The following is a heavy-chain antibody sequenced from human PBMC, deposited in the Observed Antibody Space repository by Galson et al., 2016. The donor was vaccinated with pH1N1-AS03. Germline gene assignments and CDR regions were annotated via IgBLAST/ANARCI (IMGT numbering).Heavy chain of an antibody. D-gene: IGHD6-19*01. Sequence: SLRLSCAASGFIFSSDWMRWVRQVPGKGLVWVSRITSDGSSISYADAVKGRFTTSRDNAKNTLYLRMNSLRAEDTAVYHCARAMYTSGWYGMDVWGQGTTVTVSS. CDR1: GFIFSSDW. CDR3: ARAMYTSGWYGMDV. J-gene: IGHJ6*02. CDR2: ITSDGSSI. V-gene: IGHV3-74*01.